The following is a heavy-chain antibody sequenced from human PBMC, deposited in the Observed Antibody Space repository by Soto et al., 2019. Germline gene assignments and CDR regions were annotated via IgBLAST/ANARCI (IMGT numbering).Heavy chain of an antibody. CDR3: ARYWRVAEGFDR. Sequence: ASVKVSCKASGYTFNTYGFSWVRQAPGQGLEWVGWIGTHNGDTTYAQNFQGRVTMTIDTSTTTSYMEMRSLTSDDTAMYFCARYWRVAEGFDRWGR. CDR2: IGTHNGDT. J-gene: IGHJ2*01. D-gene: IGHD3-3*01. V-gene: IGHV1-18*01. CDR1: GYTFNTYG.